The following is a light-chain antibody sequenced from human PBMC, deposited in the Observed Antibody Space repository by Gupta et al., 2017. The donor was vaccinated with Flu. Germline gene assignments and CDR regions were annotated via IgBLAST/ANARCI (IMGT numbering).Light chain of an antibody. CDR1: QSISSW. J-gene: IGKJ2*01. V-gene: IGKV1-5*03. CDR2: RAS. Sequence: DIQMTQSTSTLSASVRDRVTITCRASQSISSWLAWYQQKPGKAPKLLIFRASTLESGVPSRFSGSGSGTEFTLTISSLQPDDFATYYCQQYNNYPYTFGQGTELEIK. CDR3: QQYNNYPYT.